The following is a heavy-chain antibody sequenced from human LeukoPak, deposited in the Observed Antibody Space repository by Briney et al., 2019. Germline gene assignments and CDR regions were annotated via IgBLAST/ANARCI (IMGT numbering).Heavy chain of an antibody. Sequence: SETLSLTCTVSGGSISSYYWSWIRQPPGKGLEWIGYIYYSGSTNYNPSLKSRVTISVDTSNNQFSLKLSSVTAADTAVYYCARSTRSWFDPWGQGTLVTVSS. CDR2: IYYSGST. D-gene: IGHD3-10*01. CDR3: ARSTRSWFDP. J-gene: IGHJ5*02. CDR1: GGSISSYY. V-gene: IGHV4-59*01.